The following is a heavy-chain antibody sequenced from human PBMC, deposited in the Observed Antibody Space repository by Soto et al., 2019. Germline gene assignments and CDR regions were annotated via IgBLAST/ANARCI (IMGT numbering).Heavy chain of an antibody. V-gene: IGHV3-30*03. CDR3: AREQFEDGRGHYDH. CDR2: ISYNGNKK. Sequence: QVQLVESGGGVVQPGGSLRLSCAASGFAFSTSVIHWVRQAPGKGLEWMAHISYNGNKKHYADSVKGRFTVSRDISESTLYLQMNNLRAEDTAVYYCAREQFEDGRGHYDHWGQGTLVSVSS. CDR1: GFAFSTSV. J-gene: IGHJ4*02. D-gene: IGHD3-22*01.